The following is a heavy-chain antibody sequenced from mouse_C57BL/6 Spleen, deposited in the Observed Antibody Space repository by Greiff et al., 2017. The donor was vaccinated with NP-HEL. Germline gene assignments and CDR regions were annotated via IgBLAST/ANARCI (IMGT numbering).Heavy chain of an antibody. CDR3: ASYGNWYFDV. CDR1: GFTFSDYG. CDR2: ISSGSSTI. Sequence: EVKVVESGGGLVKPGGSLKLSCAASGFTFSDYGMHWVRQAPEKGLEWVAYISSGSSTIYYADTVKGRFTISRDNAKNTLFLQMTSLRSEDTAMYYCASYGNWYFDVWGTGTTVTVSS. J-gene: IGHJ1*03. V-gene: IGHV5-17*01. D-gene: IGHD2-1*01.